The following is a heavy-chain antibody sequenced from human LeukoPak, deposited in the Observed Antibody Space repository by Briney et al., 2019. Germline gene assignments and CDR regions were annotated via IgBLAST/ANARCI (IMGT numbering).Heavy chain of an antibody. CDR3: SRTSDAAWYFDL. J-gene: IGHJ2*01. Sequence: GGSLRLSCAASGFTFSGTAMHWVRQASGKGLEWVARVRSKDNGYATSYSASVRGRFTISRDDSKNMAYLQMDSLKTEDTAVYFCSRTSDAAWYFDLWGRGTLVTVSS. CDR2: VRSKDNGYAT. V-gene: IGHV3-73*01. CDR1: GFTFSGTA. D-gene: IGHD3-10*01.